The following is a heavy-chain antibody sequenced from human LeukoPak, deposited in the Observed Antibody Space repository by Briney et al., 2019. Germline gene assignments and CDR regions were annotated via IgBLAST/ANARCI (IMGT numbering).Heavy chain of an antibody. CDR2: INHSGST. Sequence: SETLSLTCAVYGGSFSGYYWSWIRQPPGKGLEWIGEINHSGSTNYNPSLKSRVTISVDTSKNQFSLKLSSVPAADTAVYYCARGLSVVTAIYPQGIFDYWGQGTLVTVSS. CDR3: ARGLSVVTAIYPQGIFDY. CDR1: GGSFSGYY. D-gene: IGHD2-21*02. J-gene: IGHJ4*02. V-gene: IGHV4-34*01.